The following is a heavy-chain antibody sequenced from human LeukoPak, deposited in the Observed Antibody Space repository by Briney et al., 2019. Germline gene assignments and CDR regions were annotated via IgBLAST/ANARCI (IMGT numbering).Heavy chain of an antibody. CDR3: ARAKVGPDDNWFDP. J-gene: IGHJ5*02. CDR2: IYYSGST. CDR1: GGSISSYY. Sequence: PSETLSLTCTVSGGSISSYYWSWLRQPPGKGLEWIGYIYYSGSTNYNPSLKSRVTISVDTSKNQFSLKLSSVTAADTAVYYCARAKVGPDDNWFDPWGQGTLVTVSS. V-gene: IGHV4-59*01. D-gene: IGHD4-23*01.